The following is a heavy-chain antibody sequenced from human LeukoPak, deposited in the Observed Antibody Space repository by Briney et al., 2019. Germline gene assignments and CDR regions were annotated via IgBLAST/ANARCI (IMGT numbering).Heavy chain of an antibody. CDR3: ARDNYAPDY. Sequence: GWLRRSSGAGSGFTFSSYGMTGGRQAPGKGLWGVADLRNERSEKYSVDSVEGRFTSPRDSAKNSLYLQMNSLRAEDTAVYYCARDNYAPDYWGQGTLVTVSS. D-gene: IGHD1-7*01. CDR1: GFTFSSYG. CDR2: LRNERSEK. V-gene: IGHV3-7*05. J-gene: IGHJ4*02.